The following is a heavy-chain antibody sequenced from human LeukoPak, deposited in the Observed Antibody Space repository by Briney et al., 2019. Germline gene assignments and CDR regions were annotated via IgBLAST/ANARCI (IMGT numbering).Heavy chain of an antibody. CDR1: GGSISSYY. CDR2: IYYSGST. CDR3: ARRKAVAGTVYYYYMDV. Sequence: SETLSLTCTVSGGSISSYYWSWIRQPPGKGLGWIGYIYYSGSTNYNPSLKSRVTISVDTSKNQFSLKLSSVTAADTAVYYCARRKAVAGTVYYYYMDVWGKGTTVTVSS. V-gene: IGHV4-59*01. D-gene: IGHD6-19*01. J-gene: IGHJ6*03.